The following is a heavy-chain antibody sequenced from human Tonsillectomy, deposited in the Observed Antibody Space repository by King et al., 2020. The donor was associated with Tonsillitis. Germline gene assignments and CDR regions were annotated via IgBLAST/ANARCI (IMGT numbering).Heavy chain of an antibody. CDR1: GGSINSDGNY. V-gene: IGHV4-61*02. J-gene: IGHJ5*02. D-gene: IGHD6-13*01. CDR2: IHATGST. Sequence: VQLQESGPGLVKPSQTLSLTCAVSGGSINSDGNYWSWIRQSAGKGLEWIGRIHATGSTTYNPSLKSRVIMSADTSKNHFSLRLSSVTAADTAVYYCARRTGASTSWYLFAPWGQGTLVTVSS. CDR3: ARRTGASTSWYLFAP.